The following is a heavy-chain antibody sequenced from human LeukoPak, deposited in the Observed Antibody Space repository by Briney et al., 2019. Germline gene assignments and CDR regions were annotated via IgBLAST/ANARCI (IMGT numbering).Heavy chain of an antibody. Sequence: GGSLRLSCAASGFTFSSYAMSWVRQAPGKGLEWVSAISGSGGSTYYADSVKGRFTISRDNSKNTLFLQMNSLRAEDTAVYYCAKDKVGDHYFDYWGQGTLVTVSS. J-gene: IGHJ4*02. V-gene: IGHV3-23*01. CDR1: GFTFSSYA. CDR3: AKDKVGDHYFDY. CDR2: ISGSGGST. D-gene: IGHD1-26*01.